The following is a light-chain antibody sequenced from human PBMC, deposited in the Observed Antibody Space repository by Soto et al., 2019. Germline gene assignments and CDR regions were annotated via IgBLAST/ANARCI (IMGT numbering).Light chain of an antibody. CDR3: CSYVGSSTYV. CDR1: SSDVGSYNL. CDR2: EGS. V-gene: IGLV2-23*01. J-gene: IGLJ1*01. Sequence: QSVLTQPASVSGSPGQSITISCTGTSSDVGSYNLVSWYQQHPGKVPKLMIYEGSKWPSGVSNRFSGSKSGNTASLTISGLQAEDEADYYCCSYVGSSTYVFGTGTTLTVL.